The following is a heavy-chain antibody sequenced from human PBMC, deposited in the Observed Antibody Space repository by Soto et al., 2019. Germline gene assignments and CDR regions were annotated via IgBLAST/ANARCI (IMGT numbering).Heavy chain of an antibody. CDR1: GFTFSSYS. J-gene: IGHJ6*02. Sequence: PGGSLRLSCAASGFTFSSYSMNWVRQAPGKGLEWVSSISSSSSYIYYADSVKGRFTISRDNAKNSLYLQMNSLRAEDTAVYYCARDFLGYCSSTSCLRVYYYYGMDVWGQGTTVTVPS. CDR2: ISSSSSYI. D-gene: IGHD2-2*01. V-gene: IGHV3-21*01. CDR3: ARDFLGYCSSTSCLRVYYYYGMDV.